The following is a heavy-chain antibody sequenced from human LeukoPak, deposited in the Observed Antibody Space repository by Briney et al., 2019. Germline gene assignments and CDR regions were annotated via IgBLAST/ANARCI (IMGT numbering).Heavy chain of an antibody. Sequence: KFQGRVTITRDTSASTAYMELSSLRSEDAAVYYCARGRSIAVAGRLSYYFDYWGQGTLVTVSS. D-gene: IGHD6-19*01. CDR3: ARGRSIAVAGRLSYYFDY. J-gene: IGHJ4*02. V-gene: IGHV1-3*01.